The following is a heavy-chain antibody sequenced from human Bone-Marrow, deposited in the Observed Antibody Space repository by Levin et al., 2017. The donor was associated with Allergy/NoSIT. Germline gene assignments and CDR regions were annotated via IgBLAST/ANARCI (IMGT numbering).Heavy chain of an antibody. CDR2: IKQDGSEK. CDR3: ARDGGIVGDSLDLDY. V-gene: IGHV3-7*01. CDR1: GLTFSNFW. J-gene: IGHJ4*02. D-gene: IGHD1-26*01. Sequence: GGSLRLSCVVSGLTFSNFWMSWVRQAPGKGLEWVANIKQDGSEKYYVDSVKGRFTISRDNAKNSLYLQMNSLRAEDTAVYYCARDGGIVGDSLDLDYWGQGTLVIVSS.